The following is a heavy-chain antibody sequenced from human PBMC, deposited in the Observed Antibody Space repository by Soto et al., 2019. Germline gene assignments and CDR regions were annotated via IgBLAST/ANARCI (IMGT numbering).Heavy chain of an antibody. V-gene: IGHV2-5*02. CDR3: AHAYGGSSLY. Sequence: QITLKESGPTLVKPTQTLTLTCTFSGFSLTTDRVGVGWIRQPPGEALEWLAGIYWDDSKTYRHSLESRLTXXXXXXXXXXXXXXXXXXXXXXXXXYCAHAYGGSSLYWGQGTLVTVSS. CDR2: IYWDDSK. D-gene: IGHD1-26*01. J-gene: IGHJ4*02. CDR1: GFSLTTDRVG.